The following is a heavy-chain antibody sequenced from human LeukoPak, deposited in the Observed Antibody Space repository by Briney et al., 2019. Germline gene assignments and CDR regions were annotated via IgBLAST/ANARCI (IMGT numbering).Heavy chain of an antibody. CDR3: PKDPLPSPYSSPSNWFDP. V-gene: IGHV3-23*01. Sequence: VGSLRLSCAASGFTFSSYAMSSVRQAPGKGLEWVSAISGSGGSTYYADSVKGRFTISRDNSKNTLYLQMNGLRAEDTAVYYCPKDPLPSPYSSPSNWFDPWGQGTLVTVSS. D-gene: IGHD6-13*01. CDR1: GFTFSSYA. CDR2: ISGSGGST. J-gene: IGHJ5*02.